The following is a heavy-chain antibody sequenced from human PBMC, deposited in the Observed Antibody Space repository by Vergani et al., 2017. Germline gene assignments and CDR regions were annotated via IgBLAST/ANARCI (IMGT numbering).Heavy chain of an antibody. D-gene: IGHD6-6*01. J-gene: IGHJ6*03. CDR3: ARTHYSSSWGYYYYDMDV. V-gene: IGHV3-53*01. CDR1: GFTVSSNY. CDR2: IYSGGST. Sequence: EVQLVESGGGLIQPGGSLRLSCAASGFTVSSNYMSWVRQAPGKGLEWVSVIYSGGSTYYADSVKGRFTISRDKSKNTLYLQMNSLRAEDTAVYYCARTHYSSSWGYYYYDMDVWGKGTTVTVSS.